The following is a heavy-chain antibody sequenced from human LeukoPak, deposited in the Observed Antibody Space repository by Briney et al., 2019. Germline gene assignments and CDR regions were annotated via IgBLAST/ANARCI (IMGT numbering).Heavy chain of an antibody. CDR2: ISGSGGST. Sequence: AGGSLRLSCAASGFTFSSYAMSWVRQAPGKGLEWVSAISGSGGSTYYADSVKGRFTISRDNSKNTLYLQMNSLRAEDTAVYYCAKVRPPHSSPRVYYFDYWGQGTLVTVSS. CDR1: GFTFSSYA. CDR3: AKVRPPHSSPRVYYFDY. J-gene: IGHJ4*02. V-gene: IGHV3-23*01. D-gene: IGHD6-13*01.